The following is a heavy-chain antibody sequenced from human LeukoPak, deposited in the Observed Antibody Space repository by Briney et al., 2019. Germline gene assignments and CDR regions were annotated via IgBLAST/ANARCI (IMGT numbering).Heavy chain of an antibody. Sequence: GGSLRLSCAASGFTFSSCSMNWVRQAPGKGLEWVSSISSSSSYIYYADSVKGRFTISRDNAKNSLYLQMNSLRAEDTAVYYCAREVAYCGGDCPTDAFDIWGQGTMVTVSS. V-gene: IGHV3-21*01. D-gene: IGHD2-21*02. CDR2: ISSSSSYI. CDR1: GFTFSSCS. CDR3: AREVAYCGGDCPTDAFDI. J-gene: IGHJ3*02.